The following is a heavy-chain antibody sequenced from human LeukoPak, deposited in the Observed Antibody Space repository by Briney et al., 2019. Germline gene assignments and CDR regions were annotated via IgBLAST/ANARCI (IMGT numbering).Heavy chain of an antibody. CDR3: ARDAAIAVVPAAKGGAFDI. CDR2: IYYNGGT. CDR1: GGSISSNTYY. V-gene: IGHV4-31*03. D-gene: IGHD2-2*01. Sequence: SETLSLTCTVSGGSISSNTYYWSWIRQHPGKGLEWIGFIYYNGGTYYNPSLKSRVTISVDTSKNQFSLRLSSVTAVDTAVYYCARDAAIAVVPAAKGGAFDIWGQGTMVTVSS. J-gene: IGHJ3*02.